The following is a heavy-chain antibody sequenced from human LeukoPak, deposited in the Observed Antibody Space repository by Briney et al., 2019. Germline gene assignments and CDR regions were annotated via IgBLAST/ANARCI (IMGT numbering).Heavy chain of an antibody. Sequence: TGGSLRLSCAASGFTFKSYWMYWVRQAPGKGLVWVSRINTDGSTTTYADSVKGRFTISRDNANNMVYLQMNSLRAEDTAGYYRARYRMLSHHFDNWPQGSLVTVSS. J-gene: IGHJ4*02. CDR2: INTDGSTT. V-gene: IGHV3-74*01. D-gene: IGHD2-8*01. CDR1: GFTFKSYW. CDR3: ARYRMLSHHFDN.